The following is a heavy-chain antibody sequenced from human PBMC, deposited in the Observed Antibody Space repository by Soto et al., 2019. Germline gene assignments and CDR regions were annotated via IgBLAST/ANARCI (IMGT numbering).Heavy chain of an antibody. D-gene: IGHD3-3*01. CDR1: GFSLTTSGVG. J-gene: IGHJ4*02. Sequence: QITLNESGPTVVRPTETLTLTCRFSGFSLTTSGVGVGWIRQSPGTAPEWLALIYWDDDKRYSASLKRRLTITKDTSKNQVVLTVSDLDPTDTATYSCAHRVLRTVFGLVTTTAIYFDFWGQGTPVAVSS. V-gene: IGHV2-5*02. CDR3: AHRVLRTVFGLVTTTAIYFDF. CDR2: IYWDDDK.